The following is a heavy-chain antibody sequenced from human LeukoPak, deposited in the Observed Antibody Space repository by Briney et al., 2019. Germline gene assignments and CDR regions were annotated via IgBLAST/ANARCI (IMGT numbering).Heavy chain of an antibody. CDR3: AKDLAGFWSGYYKEAGRFDY. J-gene: IGHJ4*02. D-gene: IGHD3-3*01. CDR1: GFTFSGYW. CDR2: IKPDGSEK. Sequence: GGSLRLSCAASGFTFSGYWMSWVRQAPGKGLEWVANIKPDGSEKFSVDSVKGRFTISRDNSKNTLYLQMNSLRAEDTAVYYCAKDLAGFWSGYYKEAGRFDYWGQGTLVTVSS. V-gene: IGHV3-7*03.